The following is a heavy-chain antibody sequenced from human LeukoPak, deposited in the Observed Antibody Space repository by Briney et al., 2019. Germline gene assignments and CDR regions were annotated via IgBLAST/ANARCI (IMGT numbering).Heavy chain of an antibody. V-gene: IGHV4-34*01. D-gene: IGHD1-26*01. CDR1: GGSFSGYY. J-gene: IGHJ4*02. CDR3: AKEPGGSYSFDY. CDR2: INHSGST. Sequence: SETLSLTCAVYGGSFSGYYWTWIRQPPGKGLEWIGEINHSGSTNYNPSLKSRVTIPVDASKNQFSLKLSSVSAAETAVYYLAKEPGGSYSFDYWGQGTLVTVSS.